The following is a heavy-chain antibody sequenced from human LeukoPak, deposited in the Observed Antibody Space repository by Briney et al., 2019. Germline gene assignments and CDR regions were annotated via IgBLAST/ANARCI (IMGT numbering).Heavy chain of an antibody. V-gene: IGHV3-15*01. D-gene: IGHD2-8*01. Sequence: SGGSLRLSCTASGFTFSNAWITWVRQAPGKGLEWVGRIKSKVAGGTTDYAAPMKGRFSISRDDSKNTVYLQMNSLQIEDTGMYYCTTVDFDGASSNYWGQGTLVTVSS. CDR3: TTVDFDGASSNY. J-gene: IGHJ4*02. CDR1: GFTFSNAW. CDR2: IKSKVAGGTT.